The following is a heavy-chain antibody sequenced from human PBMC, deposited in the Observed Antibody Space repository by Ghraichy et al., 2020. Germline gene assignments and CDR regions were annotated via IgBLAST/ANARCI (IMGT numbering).Heavy chain of an antibody. CDR1: GFTFGDYA. D-gene: IGHD3-22*01. Sequence: GGSLRLSCTASGFTFGDYAMSWFRQAPGKGLEWVGFIRSKAYGGTTEYAASVKGRFTISRDDSKSIAYLQMNSLKTEDTAVYYCTRLRGYYDSYDLDYWGQGTLVTVSS. CDR3: TRLRGYYDSYDLDY. J-gene: IGHJ4*02. CDR2: IRSKAYGGTT. V-gene: IGHV3-49*03.